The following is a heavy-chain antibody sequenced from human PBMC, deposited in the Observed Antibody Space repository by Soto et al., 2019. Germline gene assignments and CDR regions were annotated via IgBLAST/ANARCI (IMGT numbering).Heavy chain of an antibody. V-gene: IGHV4-31*03. CDR2: IYYSGST. D-gene: IGHD3-10*01. J-gene: IGHJ5*02. Sequence: SETLSLTCTVSGGSISSGGYYWSWIRQHPGKGLEWIGYIYYSGSTYYNPSLKSRVTISVDTSKNQFSLKLSSVTAADTAVYYCARSGFGELSWFDPWGQGTLVTVSS. CDR3: ARSGFGELSWFDP. CDR1: GGSISSGGYY.